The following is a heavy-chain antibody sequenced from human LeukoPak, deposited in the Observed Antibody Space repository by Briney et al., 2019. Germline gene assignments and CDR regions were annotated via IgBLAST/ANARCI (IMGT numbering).Heavy chain of an antibody. CDR3: ARGPNYYDSSGPLGY. D-gene: IGHD3-22*01. Sequence: GASVKVSCKASGGTFSSYAISWVRQAPGQGLEWMGRIIPIFGTANYAQKFQGRVTITTDESTSTAYMELSSLRSEDTAVYYCARGPNYYDSSGPLGYWGQGTLVTVSS. CDR1: GGTFSSYA. CDR2: IIPIFGTA. V-gene: IGHV1-69*05. J-gene: IGHJ4*02.